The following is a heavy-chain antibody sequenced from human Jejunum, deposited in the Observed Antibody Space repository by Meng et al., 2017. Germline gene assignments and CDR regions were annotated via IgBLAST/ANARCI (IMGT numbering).Heavy chain of an antibody. CDR2: IYYTGSA. V-gene: IGHV4-31*03. D-gene: IGHD2-2*01. Sequence: QVQLQESGPGLVTPSQTLSLTCTVSGDSISSGGHYWSWIRQHPGKGLEWIGYIYYTGSAYYNPSLESRVTLSVDTSNNQFSLRLNSVTAADTAVYYCAREGQLMLGSVDYWGQGTLVTVSS. CDR1: GDSISSGGHY. CDR3: AREGQLMLGSVDY. J-gene: IGHJ4*02.